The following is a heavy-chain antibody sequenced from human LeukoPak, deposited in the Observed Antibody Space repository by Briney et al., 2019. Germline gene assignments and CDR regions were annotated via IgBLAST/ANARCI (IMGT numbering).Heavy chain of an antibody. Sequence: GGSLRLSCAASGFTFSSYAMSWVRQAPGKGLEWVSAISGSGGSTYYADSVKGRFTISRDNSKNTLYLQMNSLRVEDTAVYYCARSSGYVNDAFDIWGQGTMVTVSS. V-gene: IGHV3-23*01. CDR3: ARSSGYVNDAFDI. D-gene: IGHD3-22*01. CDR2: ISGSGGST. CDR1: GFTFSSYA. J-gene: IGHJ3*02.